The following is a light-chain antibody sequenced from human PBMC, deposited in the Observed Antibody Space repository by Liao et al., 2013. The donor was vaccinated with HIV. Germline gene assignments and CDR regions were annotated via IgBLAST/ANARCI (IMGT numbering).Light chain of an antibody. Sequence: SYELTQPPSVSVSPGQTARIACSGDALPNQYAYWYQQKPGQAPVLVIHYDKDRPSGIPVRFSGSKSGTTATLTISRVEAGDEADYYCQVWDSSSDHWGFGGGTKLTVL. CDR2: YDK. V-gene: IGLV3-21*02. CDR3: QVWDSSSDHWG. J-gene: IGLJ3*02. CDR1: ALPNQY.